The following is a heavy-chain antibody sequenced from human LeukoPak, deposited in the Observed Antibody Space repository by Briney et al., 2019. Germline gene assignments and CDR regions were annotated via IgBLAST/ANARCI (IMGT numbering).Heavy chain of an antibody. Sequence: SGPALVKPTQTLTLTCTFSGFSLSTTGMCVSWIRQPPGKALEWLALNDWDDDKYYSTSLKTRLTISKDTSKNQVVLTMTNMDPVDTATYYCARIDSSGYYYYFDYWGQGTLVTVSS. V-gene: IGHV2-70*01. CDR1: GFSLSTTGMC. CDR2: NDWDDDK. D-gene: IGHD3-22*01. J-gene: IGHJ4*02. CDR3: ARIDSSGYYYYFDY.